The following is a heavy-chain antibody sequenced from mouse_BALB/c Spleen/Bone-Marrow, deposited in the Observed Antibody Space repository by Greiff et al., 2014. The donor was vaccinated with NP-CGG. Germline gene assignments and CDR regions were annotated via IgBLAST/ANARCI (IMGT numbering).Heavy chain of an antibody. J-gene: IGHJ3*01. V-gene: IGHV1S81*02. CDR1: GYTFTSYW. CDR3: AGGNPFAN. D-gene: IGHD2-1*01. Sequence: QVQLKESGAELVKPGASVKLSCKASGYTFTSYWMHWMKQRPGQGLEWIGEINPSNGRTNYNEKFKNKATLTVDKSSSTAYMQLSSLTSEDSAVYSCAGGNPFANWGQGTLVTVSA. CDR2: INPSNGRT.